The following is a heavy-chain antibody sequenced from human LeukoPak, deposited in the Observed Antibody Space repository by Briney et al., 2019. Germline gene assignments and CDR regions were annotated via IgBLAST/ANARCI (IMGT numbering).Heavy chain of an antibody. D-gene: IGHD4-17*01. V-gene: IGHV4-59*12. CDR2: IYYSGST. Sequence: SETLSLTCTVSGGSISSYYWSWIRQPPGKGLEWIGYIYYSGSTTYNPSLKSRVTISVDTSKNQFSLKLSSVTAADTAVYYCARTLPHGDSNDNWFDPWGQGTLVTVSS. CDR1: GGSISSYY. J-gene: IGHJ5*02. CDR3: ARTLPHGDSNDNWFDP.